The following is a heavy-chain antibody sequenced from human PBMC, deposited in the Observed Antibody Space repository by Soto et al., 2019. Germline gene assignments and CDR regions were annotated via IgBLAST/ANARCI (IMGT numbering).Heavy chain of an antibody. Sequence: QVQLQESGPGLVKPSETLSLTCTVSGGSISSFYWSWIWQPPGKGLEWIGYMYNGGSAYYNPSLKSRVTISVDTSENQFSLKLSSVTAADTAVYYCARGYVYYYYMDVWGKGTTVTVSS. V-gene: IGHV4-59*01. CDR2: MYNGGSA. D-gene: IGHD1-20*01. J-gene: IGHJ6*03. CDR1: GGSISSFY. CDR3: ARGYVYYYYMDV.